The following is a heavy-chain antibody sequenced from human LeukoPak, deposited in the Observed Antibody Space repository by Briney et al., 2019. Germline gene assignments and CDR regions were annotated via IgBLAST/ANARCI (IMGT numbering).Heavy chain of an antibody. CDR3: ARSSGSEAGGGYFDY. J-gene: IGHJ4*02. CDR1: GYTFTSYG. D-gene: IGHD3-22*01. CDR2: ISAYNGNT. Sequence: ASVKVSCKVSGYTFTSYGISWVRQAPGQGLEWMGCISAYNGNTNHAQKLQGRVTITTDTSTSTAYMELTSLRSDDTAVYYGARSSGSEAGGGYFDYWGQGTLVTVSS. V-gene: IGHV1-18*04.